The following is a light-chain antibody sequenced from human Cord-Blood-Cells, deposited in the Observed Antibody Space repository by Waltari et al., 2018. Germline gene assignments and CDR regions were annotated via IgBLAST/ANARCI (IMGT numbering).Light chain of an antibody. CDR1: SSDVGGYNY. Sequence: QSALTQPASVSGSPGQSITISCTGTSSDVGGYNYVSWYQQHPGKAPKLMIYDVSKRPSGVSNRFSGSKSGNTASLTISGLQAEDEADYYCNSRDSSGNHLVFGGGTKLTVL. CDR2: DVS. V-gene: IGLV2-14*01. J-gene: IGLJ2*01. CDR3: NSRDSSGNHLV.